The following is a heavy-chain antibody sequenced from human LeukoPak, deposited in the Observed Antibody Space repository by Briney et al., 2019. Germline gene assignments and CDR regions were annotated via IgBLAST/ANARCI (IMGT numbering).Heavy chain of an antibody. CDR1: GYTFTSYG. D-gene: IGHD6-13*01. Sequence: EASVKVSCKASGYTFTSYGISWVRQAPGQGLEWMGWTNPNSGGTNYAQKFQGRVTMTRDTSISTAYMELSRLRSDDTAVYYCARVSYSSSWYGAFDIWGQGTMVTVSS. V-gene: IGHV1-2*02. CDR3: ARVSYSSSWYGAFDI. J-gene: IGHJ3*02. CDR2: TNPNSGGT.